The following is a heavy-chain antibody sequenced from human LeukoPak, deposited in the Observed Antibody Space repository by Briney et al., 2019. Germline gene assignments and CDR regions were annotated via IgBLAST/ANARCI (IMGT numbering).Heavy chain of an antibody. CDR1: GFRFIAYG. V-gene: IGHV3-30*02. Sequence: SGGSLRLSCAAFGFRFIAYGMHWVSQAPGKGLEWVASIEFDGNKKYYADSVKGRFTITGDNSKNTLSLEMNSLRTEDTALYKCVKDRAFNTNWLGVFDIWGQGTMVAVSS. J-gene: IGHJ3*02. CDR3: VKDRAFNTNWLGVFDI. CDR2: IEFDGNKK. D-gene: IGHD1-1*01.